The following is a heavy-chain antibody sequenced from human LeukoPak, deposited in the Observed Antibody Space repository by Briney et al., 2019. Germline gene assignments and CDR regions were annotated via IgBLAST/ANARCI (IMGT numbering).Heavy chain of an antibody. J-gene: IGHJ5*02. CDR2: INHSGST. Sequence: SETLSLTCAVYGGSFSGYYWSWIRQPPGKGLEWIGEINHSGSTNYNPSLKSRVTISVDTSKNQFSLKLSSVTATDTAVYYCARGRDAVVTLGPNWFDPWGQGTLVTVSS. CDR3: ARGRDAVVTLGPNWFDP. CDR1: GGSFSGYY. V-gene: IGHV4-34*01. D-gene: IGHD4-23*01.